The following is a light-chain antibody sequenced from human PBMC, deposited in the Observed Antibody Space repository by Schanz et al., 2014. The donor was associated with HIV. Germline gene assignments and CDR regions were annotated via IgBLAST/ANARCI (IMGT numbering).Light chain of an antibody. V-gene: IGLV2-14*03. Sequence: QSALTQPASVSGSPGQSISISCTGSSSDIGGYKYVSWYQQHPDKAPKLVIFDVIKRPSGVSNRFSGSKSGNTASLTVSGLQVEDEAEYFCSSYAGSNLVYVFGTGTKVTVL. CDR3: SSYAGSNLVYV. J-gene: IGLJ1*01. CDR2: DVI. CDR1: SSDIGGYKY.